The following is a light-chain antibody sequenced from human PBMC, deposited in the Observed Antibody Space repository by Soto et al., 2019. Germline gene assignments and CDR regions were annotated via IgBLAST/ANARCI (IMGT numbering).Light chain of an antibody. J-gene: IGKJ1*01. CDR2: KAS. CDR1: QTISSW. Sequence: DIQMTQSPSTLSGSVGDRVTITCRASQTISSWLAWYQQKPGKAPKLRIYKASTLKSGVPSRFSGSGSWTEFTLTISSLQPDDVATYYCQHYNSYSAAFGQGTKVELK. CDR3: QHYNSYSAA. V-gene: IGKV1-5*03.